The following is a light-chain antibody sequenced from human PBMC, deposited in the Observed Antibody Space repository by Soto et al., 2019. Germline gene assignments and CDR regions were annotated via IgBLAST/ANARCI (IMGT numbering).Light chain of an antibody. V-gene: IGKV3-11*01. J-gene: IGKJ1*01. CDR1: QSVRSN. Sequence: EVVLTQSPATLSLSPGERATLSCRASQSVRSNLAWYQHKPGQPPRLLIYDASNRATGIPGRFSGSGSGTDFTLNISNLDPEDFAVYYCQQRDTWPWTFGQGAKVEIK. CDR3: QQRDTWPWT. CDR2: DAS.